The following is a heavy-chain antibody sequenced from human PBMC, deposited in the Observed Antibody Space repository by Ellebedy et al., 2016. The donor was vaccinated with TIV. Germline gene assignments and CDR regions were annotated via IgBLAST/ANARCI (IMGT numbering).Heavy chain of an antibody. J-gene: IGHJ3*02. CDR2: MNQDGSEK. V-gene: IGHV3-7*01. D-gene: IGHD4-17*01. Sequence: GESLKISCAASGFSFRSYWMSWVRQAPGKGLEWVGNMNQDGSEKYYVDSVKGRFSISRDNAKNSVYLQMNSLRAEDTALYFCARDGSFGDYLSPRHAFNMWGQGTMVTVSS. CDR3: ARDGSFGDYLSPRHAFNM. CDR1: GFSFRSYW.